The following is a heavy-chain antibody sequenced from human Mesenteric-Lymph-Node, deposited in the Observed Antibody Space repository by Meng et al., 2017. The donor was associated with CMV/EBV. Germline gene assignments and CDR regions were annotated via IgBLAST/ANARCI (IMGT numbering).Heavy chain of an antibody. V-gene: IGHV3-7*01. Sequence: GGSLRLSCAASGFTFSNYWMSWVRQAPGKGLEWVANIKQDGSAKYYVDSVKGRFTISRDNAKNSLYLQMNSLRAEDTAVYYCEATESFDYWGQGTLVTVSS. CDR3: EATESFDY. CDR1: GFTFSNYW. D-gene: IGHD5-12*01. J-gene: IGHJ4*02. CDR2: IKQDGSAK.